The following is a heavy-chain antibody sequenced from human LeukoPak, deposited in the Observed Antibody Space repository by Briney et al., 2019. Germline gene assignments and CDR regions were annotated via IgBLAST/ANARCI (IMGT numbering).Heavy chain of an antibody. J-gene: IGHJ6*02. CDR3: ARDWLAVPTRHRAYGMDV. Sequence: ASVKVSYKASGYTFTVYYMHWVRQAPGQGLEWMGWINPNSGGTNYAQKFQGRVTMTRDTSISTAYMELSRLRSDDTAVYYCARDWLAVPTRHRAYGMDVWGQGTTVTVSS. CDR1: GYTFTVYY. CDR2: INPNSGGT. V-gene: IGHV1-2*02. D-gene: IGHD6-19*01.